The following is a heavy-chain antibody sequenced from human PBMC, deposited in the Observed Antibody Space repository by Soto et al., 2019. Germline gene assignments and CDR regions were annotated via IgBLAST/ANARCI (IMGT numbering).Heavy chain of an antibody. CDR1: GFTFSSYA. J-gene: IGHJ4*02. D-gene: IGHD3-9*01. Sequence: GGSLRLSCAASGFTFSSYAMSWVRQAPGKGLEWVSAISGSGGSTYYADSVKGRFTISRDNSKNTLYLQMNSLRAEDTAVYYCAKANLPDYDILTPGYYFDYWGQGTLVTVSS. CDR3: AKANLPDYDILTPGYYFDY. CDR2: ISGSGGST. V-gene: IGHV3-23*01.